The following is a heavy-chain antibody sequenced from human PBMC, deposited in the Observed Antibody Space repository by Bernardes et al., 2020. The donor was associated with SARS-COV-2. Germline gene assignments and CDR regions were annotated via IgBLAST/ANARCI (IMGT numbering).Heavy chain of an antibody. D-gene: IGHD4-17*01. CDR1: GYSFTNYW. J-gene: IGHJ4*02. Sequence: GESLKISCKASGYSFTNYWINWVRQMPGKGLEWMGRIDPSDSHTNYGPSFQGHVTILVDKSISTAYLQWSSLKASDTAMYYCARQLNQGYGDFNVKYYWGQGTLVTVSS. CDR3: ARQLNQGYGDFNVKYY. CDR2: IDPSDSHT. V-gene: IGHV5-10-1*01.